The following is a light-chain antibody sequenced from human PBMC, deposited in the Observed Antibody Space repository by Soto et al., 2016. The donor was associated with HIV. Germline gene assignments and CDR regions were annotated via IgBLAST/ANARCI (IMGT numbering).Light chain of an antibody. J-gene: IGLJ2*01. CDR1: NIADRP. CDR2: DDS. Sequence: SYVPTQPPSLSVAPGETARVTCGGYNIADRPVLWYQQKPGQAPVLVIYDDSDRPSGIPERFSGFNSGNTATLTTSRVEAGDAADYYCQMWDSATDHPVFGGGTRLTVL. V-gene: IGLV3-21*04. CDR3: QMWDSATDHPV.